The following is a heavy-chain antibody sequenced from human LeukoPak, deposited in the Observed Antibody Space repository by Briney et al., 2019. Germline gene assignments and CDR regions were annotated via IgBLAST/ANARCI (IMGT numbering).Heavy chain of an antibody. J-gene: IGHJ4*02. CDR3: AAAYYDSSGYYYVDY. Sequence: GASVKVSCKASGYTFTGYYMHWVRQAPGQGLEGMGWINPNSGGKNYAQKFQGRVTMTRDTSISTAYLELRRLRSDDTAVYYCAAAYYDSSGYYYVDYWGQGTLVTVSS. D-gene: IGHD3-22*01. CDR2: INPNSGGK. V-gene: IGHV1-2*02. CDR1: GYTFTGYY.